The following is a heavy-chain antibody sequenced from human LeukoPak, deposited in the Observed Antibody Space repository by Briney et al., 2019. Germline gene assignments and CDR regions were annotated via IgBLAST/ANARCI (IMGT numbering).Heavy chain of an antibody. V-gene: IGHV3-15*01. D-gene: IGHD5-18*01. J-gene: IGHJ4*02. CDR2: IKSKTGGGTT. Sequence: GGSLRLSCAASGFTFSNAWMSWVRQAPGKGLEWVGRIKSKTGGGTTDYAAPVKGRFTISRDDSKNTLYLQMNSLKTEDTAVYYCTTVFGHSAWLYSYGPDFDYWGQGTLVTVSS. CDR3: TTVFGHSAWLYSYGPDFDY. CDR1: GFTFSNAW.